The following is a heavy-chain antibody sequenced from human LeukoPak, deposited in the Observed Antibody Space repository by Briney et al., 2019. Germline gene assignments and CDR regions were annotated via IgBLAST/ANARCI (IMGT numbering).Heavy chain of an antibody. CDR3: ARDMYYGAGTPMQYGMDV. CDR1: GFTVSSNY. D-gene: IGHD3-10*01. CDR2: ISGSGGTI. J-gene: IGHJ6*02. Sequence: PGGSLRLSCAASGFTVSSNYMNWIRQAPGKGLEWVSYISGSGGTIFYADSVKGRFTISRDNAKNSLFLQMNSLRAEDTAVYYCARDMYYGAGTPMQYGMDVWGQGTTVTVSS. V-gene: IGHV3-11*01.